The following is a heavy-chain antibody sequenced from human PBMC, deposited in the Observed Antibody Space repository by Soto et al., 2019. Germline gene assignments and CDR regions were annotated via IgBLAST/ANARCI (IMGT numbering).Heavy chain of an antibody. Sequence: GGSLRLSCETSGFIFSMYWMHWVRQVPGKGPQWVARITDDGSTTYYAASVEGRFTISRDNAKNALYLQMTSLRADDTAVYYCTRGPRPTSIGTGAFWGQGTLVTVSS. CDR1: GFIFSMYW. D-gene: IGHD3-10*01. CDR2: ITDDGSTT. V-gene: IGHV3-74*01. J-gene: IGHJ4*02. CDR3: TRGPRPTSIGTGAF.